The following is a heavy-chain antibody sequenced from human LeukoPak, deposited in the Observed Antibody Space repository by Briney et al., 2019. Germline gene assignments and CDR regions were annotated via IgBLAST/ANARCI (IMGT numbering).Heavy chain of an antibody. D-gene: IGHD4-23*01. J-gene: IGHJ6*02. CDR1: GFTFSSYG. CDR2: IWYDGSNK. CDR3: ARDLYGGNYYYGMDV. Sequence: GGSLRLSCAASGFTFSSYGMHWVRQAPGKGLEWVAVIWYDGSNKYYADSVKGRFTISRDNSKNTLYLQMNSLRAEDTAVYYCARDLYGGNYYYGMDVWGQGTTVTVSS. V-gene: IGHV3-33*01.